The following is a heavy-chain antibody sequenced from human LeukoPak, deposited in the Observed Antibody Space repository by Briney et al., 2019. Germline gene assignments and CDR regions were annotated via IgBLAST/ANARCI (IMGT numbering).Heavy chain of an antibody. CDR3: AKEYCGGDCYAPRAFDI. D-gene: IGHD2-21*02. Sequence: GRSLRLSCAASGFTFDDYAMHWVRQAPGKGLEWVSGISWSSGSIGYADSVKGRFTISRDNAKNSLYLQMNSLRAEDTALYYCAKEYCGGDCYAPRAFDIWGQGTMVTVSS. V-gene: IGHV3-9*01. CDR1: GFTFDDYA. J-gene: IGHJ3*02. CDR2: ISWSSGSI.